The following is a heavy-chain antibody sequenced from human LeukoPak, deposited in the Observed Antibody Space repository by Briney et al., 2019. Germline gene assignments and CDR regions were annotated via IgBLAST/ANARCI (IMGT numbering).Heavy chain of an antibody. V-gene: IGHV4-39*07. CDR1: GGSISSSSYY. Sequence: PSETLSLTCTVSGGSISSSSYYWGWIRQPPGQGLEWIGIIFYSGSAYYNLSLKSRVTISVDTSKNQFSLKLSSVTAADTAVYYCATTHTYNWYDRWFAPWGQGTLVTVSS. J-gene: IGHJ5*02. D-gene: IGHD1-20*01. CDR3: ATTHTYNWYDRWFAP. CDR2: IFYSGSA.